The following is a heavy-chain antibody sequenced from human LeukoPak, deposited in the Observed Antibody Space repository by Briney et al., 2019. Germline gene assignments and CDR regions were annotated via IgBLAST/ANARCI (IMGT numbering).Heavy chain of an antibody. CDR2: IYYRGST. Sequence: PSETLSLTCTVSGGSISSYYWSWIRQPPGKGLEWIGYIYYRGSTNYNPSLKSRVTISVDTSKNQFSLKLSSVTAADTAVYYCARVGSGMYYFDYWGQGTLVTVSS. CDR1: GGSISSYY. J-gene: IGHJ4*02. V-gene: IGHV4-59*01. CDR3: ARVGSGMYYFDY.